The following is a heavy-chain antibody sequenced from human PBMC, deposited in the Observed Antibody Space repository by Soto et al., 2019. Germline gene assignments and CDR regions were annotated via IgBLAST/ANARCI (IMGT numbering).Heavy chain of an antibody. Sequence: SETLSLTCTVSGGSISNVNDCWSWIRQSPDKGLEWIGHIYDGGSTYNNPSLKSRITISVDTSKNQFSLKLSSVSAADTAVYYCARRYGGNFDYWGQGTLVTVSS. J-gene: IGHJ4*02. CDR3: ARRYGGNFDY. D-gene: IGHD1-26*01. V-gene: IGHV4-30-4*01. CDR2: IYDGGST. CDR1: GGSISNVNDC.